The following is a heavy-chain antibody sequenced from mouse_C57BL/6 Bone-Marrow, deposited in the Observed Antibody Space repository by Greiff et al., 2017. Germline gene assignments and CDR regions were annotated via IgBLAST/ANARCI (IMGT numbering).Heavy chain of an antibody. V-gene: IGHV1-64*01. CDR1: GYTFTSYW. CDR2: IHPNSGST. Sequence: VQLQQPGAELVKPGASVTLSCKASGYTFTSYWMHWVKQRPGQGLEWIGMIHPNSGSTNYNEKFKSKATLTVDKSSSTAYMQLSSLTSEDSAVYYCARSTTVVPFDVWGTGTTVTVAS. CDR3: ARSTTVVPFDV. J-gene: IGHJ1*03. D-gene: IGHD1-1*01.